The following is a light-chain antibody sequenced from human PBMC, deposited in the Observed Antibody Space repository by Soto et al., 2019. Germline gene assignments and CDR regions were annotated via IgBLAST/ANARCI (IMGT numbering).Light chain of an antibody. CDR2: GAS. V-gene: IGKV3-15*01. CDR3: QQSNTWPPCS. CDR1: QRVSSN. J-gene: IGKJ1*01. Sequence: EIVMTQGPAILSGQTGERATLSGRARQRVSSNLAWYQQKPGQAPRLLMYGASSSATGIPAKSRGGRSGREITLPIRRLQSADFALSYSQQSNTWPPCSSGQGTTADI.